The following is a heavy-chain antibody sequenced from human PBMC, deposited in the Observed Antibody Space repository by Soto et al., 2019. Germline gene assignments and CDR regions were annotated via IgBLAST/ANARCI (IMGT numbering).Heavy chain of an antibody. V-gene: IGHV3-23*01. Sequence: GGSLRLSCVASGFTLTNYVMSWVRQPPGKGLEWVSAISGSGGSTYYADSVKGRFTISRDNSKNTLYLQMNSLRAEDTAVYYCAKSAVAGKGGWFDPWGQGTLVTVSS. J-gene: IGHJ5*02. CDR1: GFTLTNYV. CDR3: AKSAVAGKGGWFDP. D-gene: IGHD6-19*01. CDR2: ISGSGGST.